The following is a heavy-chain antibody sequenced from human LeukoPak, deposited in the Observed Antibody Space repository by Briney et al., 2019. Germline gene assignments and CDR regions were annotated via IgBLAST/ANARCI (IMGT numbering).Heavy chain of an antibody. CDR2: INPSGGST. D-gene: IGHD6-13*01. CDR3: ARGGIAAAGDHNWFDP. CDR1: GYTFTSYC. V-gene: IGHV1-46*01. J-gene: IGHJ5*02. Sequence: ASVKVSCKASGYTFTSYCMHWVRQAPGQGLEWMGIINPSGGSTSYAQKFQGRVTMTRDTSTSTVYMELSSLRSEDTAVYYCARGGIAAAGDHNWFDPWGQGTLVTVSS.